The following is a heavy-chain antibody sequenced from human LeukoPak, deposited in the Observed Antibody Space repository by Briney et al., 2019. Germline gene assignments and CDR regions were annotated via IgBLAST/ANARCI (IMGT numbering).Heavy chain of an antibody. CDR2: IYYSGST. J-gene: IGHJ4*02. CDR3: ARQGSSGYY. D-gene: IGHD3-22*01. V-gene: IGHV4-39*01. CDR1: GGSFSTYY. Sequence: PSETLSLTCAVYGGSFSTYYWGWIRQPPGKGLEWIGSIYYSGSTYYNPSLKSRVTISVDTSKNQFSLKLNSVTAADTSVYYCARQGSSGYYWGQGTLVTVSS.